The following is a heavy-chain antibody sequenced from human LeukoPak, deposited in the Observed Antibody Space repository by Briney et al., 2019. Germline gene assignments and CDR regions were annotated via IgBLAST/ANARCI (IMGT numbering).Heavy chain of an antibody. V-gene: IGHV3-21*05. CDR3: GTHAGRTGSDD. J-gene: IGHJ4*02. CDR1: GFTFSSYG. CDR2: ISGSGHDI. D-gene: IGHD3/OR15-3a*01. Sequence: PGGSLRLSCAASGFTFSSYGMHWVRQAPGKGLEWVSYISGSGHDISYADSVKGRFTISRDNAKGSLYLQMNSLRAADTAVYYCGTHAGRTGSDDWGQGTLVTVSS.